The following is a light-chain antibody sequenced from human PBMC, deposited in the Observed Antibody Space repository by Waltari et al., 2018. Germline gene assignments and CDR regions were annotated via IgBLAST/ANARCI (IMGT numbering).Light chain of an antibody. CDR3: HQSEKSPMT. Sequence: IVLTQSPDNLSLSPGDTVTFSCRPAQPVRSTALAWYQQRPGQAPRLLIFDSSRRATGIPDRFSGRGSATDFTLTISRLETEDVGIYYCHQSEKSPMTFGRGTRLEIK. CDR2: DSS. V-gene: IGKV3-20*01. CDR1: QPVRSTA. J-gene: IGKJ4*02.